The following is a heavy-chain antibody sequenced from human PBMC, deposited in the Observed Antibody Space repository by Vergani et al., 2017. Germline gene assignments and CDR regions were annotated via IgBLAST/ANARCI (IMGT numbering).Heavy chain of an antibody. CDR2: IYYSGST. D-gene: IGHD4-11*01. CDR1: GGSVSSGSYY. CDR3: AREDDYSNYFDY. Sequence: QVQLQESGPGLVKPSETLSLTCTVSGGSVSSGSYYWSWIRQPAGKGLEWSGYIYYSGSTNYNPPRKSRVTISVDTSKNQFSLKLSSVTAADTAVYYCAREDDYSNYFDYWGQGTLVTVSS. V-gene: IGHV4-61*10. J-gene: IGHJ4*02.